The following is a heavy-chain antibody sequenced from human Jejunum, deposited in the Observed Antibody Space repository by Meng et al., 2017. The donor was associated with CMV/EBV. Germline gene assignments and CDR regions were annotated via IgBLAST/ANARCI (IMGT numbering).Heavy chain of an antibody. Sequence: CAVSGFTFRNYPMHWVRQAPGKGLEWVAGISYDGDNKYHTDSVMGRFTISRDNSKNTLFLQMNGLRGEDTAIYYCARENDYNNYFDYWGRGTQVTVSS. CDR2: ISYDGDNK. CDR1: GFTFRNYP. CDR3: ARENDYNNYFDY. V-gene: IGHV3-30*03. D-gene: IGHD4-11*01. J-gene: IGHJ4*02.